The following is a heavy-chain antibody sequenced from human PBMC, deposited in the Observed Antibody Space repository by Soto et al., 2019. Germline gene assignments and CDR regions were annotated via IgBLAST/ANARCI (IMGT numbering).Heavy chain of an antibody. CDR2: INPSGGST. CDR3: ARGGDYMWGSYRYTGGY. J-gene: IGHJ4*02. CDR1: GYTFTSYY. Sequence: QVQLVQSGAEVKKPGASVKVSCKASGYTFTSYYMHWVRQAPGQGLEWMGIINPSGGSTSYAQKSQRRVTMTRDTSTRTVYVELRSLRSEDTGVYYCARGGDYMWGSYRYTGGYWGQGTLVTVSS. V-gene: IGHV1-46*01. D-gene: IGHD3-16*02.